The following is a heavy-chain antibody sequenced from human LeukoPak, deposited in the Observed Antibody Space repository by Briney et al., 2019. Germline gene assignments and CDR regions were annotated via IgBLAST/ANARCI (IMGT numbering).Heavy chain of an antibody. V-gene: IGHV4-59*01. CDR2: IYYSGST. CDR3: AGARQPTYYYDSSGYYSFDY. J-gene: IGHJ4*02. CDR1: GFTFDDYA. D-gene: IGHD3-22*01. Sequence: GSLRLSCAASGFTFDDYAMHWIRQPPGKGLEWIGYIYYSGSTNYNPSLKSRVTISVDTSKNQFSLKLSSVTAADTAVYYCAGARQPTYYYDSSGYYSFDYWGQGTLVTVSS.